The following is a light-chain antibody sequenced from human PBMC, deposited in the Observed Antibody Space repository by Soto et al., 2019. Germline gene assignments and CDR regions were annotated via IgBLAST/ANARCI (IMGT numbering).Light chain of an antibody. CDR3: QQLNNYPRT. CDR2: AAS. Sequence: EIVLTQSPSFLSSSVGERVTISCRASQGISSYLAWYQQKPGKAPKLLIYAASTLPSGIPARFSGSGSGTEFTLTISSLQPEDFATYYCQQLNNYPRTFGPGTKVEIK. J-gene: IGKJ1*01. V-gene: IGKV1-9*01. CDR1: QGISSY.